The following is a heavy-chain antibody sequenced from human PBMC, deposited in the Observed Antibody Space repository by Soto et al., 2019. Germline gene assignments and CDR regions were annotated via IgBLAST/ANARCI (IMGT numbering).Heavy chain of an antibody. CDR1: GLTFSSYG. CDR2: ISGSGGST. V-gene: IGHV3-23*01. J-gene: IGHJ4*02. D-gene: IGHD3-22*01. Sequence: GGSLRLSCAASGLTFSSYGMSWVRQAPGKGPEWVSGISGSGGSTYYADSVKGRFTISRDNSKNTVYLQMNSLRAEDTASYYCASDYYHSSGYYHYYDDWGQGTLDTVSS. CDR3: ASDYYHSSGYYHYYDD.